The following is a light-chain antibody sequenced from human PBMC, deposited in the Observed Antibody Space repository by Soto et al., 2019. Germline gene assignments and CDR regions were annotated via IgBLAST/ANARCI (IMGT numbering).Light chain of an antibody. Sequence: EIVMTQSPATLSVSPGERATLSCRASQSISSKLAWYQQKPGQAPRLLIYGASTRATGIPVRISGSGSGTAFTLTITSLQSEDFSVYYCQEYNNWHPITFGGGTKVEIK. CDR2: GAS. J-gene: IGKJ4*01. CDR3: QEYNNWHPIT. V-gene: IGKV3-15*01. CDR1: QSISSK.